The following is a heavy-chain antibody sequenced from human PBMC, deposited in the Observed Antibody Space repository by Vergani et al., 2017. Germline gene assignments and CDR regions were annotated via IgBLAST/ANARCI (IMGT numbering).Heavy chain of an antibody. CDR3: ANSPPMVTDGYFYYMDV. CDR1: GFTFSNYG. D-gene: IGHD2-21*01. Sequence: EVQLLESGGGLVQVGGSLRLSCVVSGFTFSNYGMTWVRQAPGKGLEWVSAITGSGGTTYADSVQGRVIMSRDNSKNTLYLQMNSLRGEDKGAYYCANSPPMVTDGYFYYMDVWGKGTTVIVSS. V-gene: IGHV3-23*01. CDR2: ITGSGGTT. J-gene: IGHJ6*03.